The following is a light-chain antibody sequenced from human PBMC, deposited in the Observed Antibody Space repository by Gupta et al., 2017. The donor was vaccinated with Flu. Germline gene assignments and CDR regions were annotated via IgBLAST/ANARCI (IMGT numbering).Light chain of an antibody. CDR1: TSNIGAGYD. CDR2: GNT. CDR3: QSYDSSLNTYV. V-gene: IGLV1-40*01. Sequence: QSVLTQPPSVSGAPGQRVTISCSGSTSNIGAGYDVHWYQQLPTAAPKLCRYGNTSRPSGVPDRFSGSKSGTSASLAITRLETEDEADYYCQSYDSSLNTYVFGTGTKLTVL. J-gene: IGLJ1*01.